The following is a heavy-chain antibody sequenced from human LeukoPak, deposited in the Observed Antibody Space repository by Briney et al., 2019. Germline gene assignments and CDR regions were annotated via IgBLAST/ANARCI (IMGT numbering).Heavy chain of an antibody. CDR1: GGSISSYY. D-gene: IGHD4-17*01. V-gene: IGHV4-59*01. Sequence: SETLSLTCTVSGGSISSYYWSWIRQPPGKGLEGIGYIYYSGSTNYNPSLKRRVTRLVDTSKNQFSLKLSSVTAAETGVYYCARTPLYDYGDYGGVTGGYYFDYWGQGTLVTVSS. CDR2: IYYSGST. J-gene: IGHJ4*02. CDR3: ARTPLYDYGDYGGVTGGYYFDY.